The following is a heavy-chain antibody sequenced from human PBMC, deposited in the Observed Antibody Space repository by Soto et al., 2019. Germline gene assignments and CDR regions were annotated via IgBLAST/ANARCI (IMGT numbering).Heavy chain of an antibody. CDR2: IYYSGST. J-gene: IGHJ5*02. CDR3: ARGGQAAAGKFDP. CDR1: GGSISSGGDY. V-gene: IGHV4-61*08. D-gene: IGHD6-13*01. Sequence: TLSLTCTVSGGSISSGGDYWTWVRHHPGKGLEWIGYIYYSGSTNYNPSLKGRVTISVDTSKNQFSLKLSSVTAADTAVYYCARGGQAAAGKFDPWGQGTLVTVSS.